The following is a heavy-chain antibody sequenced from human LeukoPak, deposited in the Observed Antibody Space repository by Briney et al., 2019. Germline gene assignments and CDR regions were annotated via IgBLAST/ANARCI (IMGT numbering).Heavy chain of an antibody. CDR1: GFTVSSNY. Sequence: GGSLRLSCAASGFTVSSNYMSWVRQAPGKGLEWVSAISGSGGSTYYADSVKGRFTISRDNSKNTLYLQMNSLRAEDTAVYYCAKLKLRSAYFDYWGQGTLVTVSS. J-gene: IGHJ4*02. CDR2: ISGSGGST. D-gene: IGHD3-16*01. CDR3: AKLKLRSAYFDY. V-gene: IGHV3-23*01.